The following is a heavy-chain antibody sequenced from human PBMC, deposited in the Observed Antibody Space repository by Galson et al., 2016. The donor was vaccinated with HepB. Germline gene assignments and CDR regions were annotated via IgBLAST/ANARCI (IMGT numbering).Heavy chain of an antibody. D-gene: IGHD6-13*01. CDR3: AREGSYSSSWVSTSFDY. Sequence: SVKVSCKASGYTFTTYYMHWVRQAPGQGLEWMGIINPSGGSTTYAQKFQGRVTMTRDTSTSTVYMELSSLRSEDTAVYYCAREGSYSSSWVSTSFDYWGQGTVVTVSS. CDR1: GYTFTTYY. V-gene: IGHV1-46*01. J-gene: IGHJ4*02. CDR2: INPSGGST.